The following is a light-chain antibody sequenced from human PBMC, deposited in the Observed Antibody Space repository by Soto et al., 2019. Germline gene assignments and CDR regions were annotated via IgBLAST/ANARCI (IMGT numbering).Light chain of an antibody. CDR3: QVWEATGDQVV. Sequence: SYELTQPPSVSVAPGETARIYCGGNNVGSRSVHWYQQKPGQAPFLVIYYDSDRPSGIPERFSGSNSGNTTTLIIRRVEAGDEADYSCQVWEATGDQVVFGGGTKLTVL. V-gene: IGLV3-21*01. J-gene: IGLJ2*01. CDR2: YDS. CDR1: NVGSRS.